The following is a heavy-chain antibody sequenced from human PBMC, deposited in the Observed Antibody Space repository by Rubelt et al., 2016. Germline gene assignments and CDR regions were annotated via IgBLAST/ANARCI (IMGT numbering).Heavy chain of an antibody. J-gene: IGHJ4*02. CDR1: STGS. CDR3: ARGQAGGTFDY. V-gene: IGHV3-21*04. CDR2: ISSSSSYI. D-gene: IGHD2-15*01. Sequence: STGSMNWVRQAPGKGLEWVSSISSSSSYIYYADSVKGRFTISRDNAKNSLYLQMNSLRAEDTAVYYCARGQAGGTFDYWGQGTLVTVSS.